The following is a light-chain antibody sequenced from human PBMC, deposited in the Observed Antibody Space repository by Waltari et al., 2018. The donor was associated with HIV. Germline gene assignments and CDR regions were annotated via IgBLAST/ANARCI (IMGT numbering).Light chain of an antibody. CDR3: AAWDDSLNGPV. V-gene: IGLV1-44*01. Sequence: QSVLTQPPSASGTPGQRVTISCSGSSSTIGSNTVHWYQQLPGTAPKLLIYSNNLRPSGVPDRFSGSKSGTSASLAISGLQSEDEADYYCAAWDDSLNGPVFGGGTKLTVL. CDR2: SNN. CDR1: SSTIGSNT. J-gene: IGLJ3*02.